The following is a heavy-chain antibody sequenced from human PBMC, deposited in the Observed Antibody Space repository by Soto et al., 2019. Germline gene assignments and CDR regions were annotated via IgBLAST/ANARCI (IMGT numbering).Heavy chain of an antibody. CDR2: IYYSGST. V-gene: IGHV4-39*01. CDR1: GGSISSSSYY. Sequence: PSETLSLTCTVSGGSISSSSYYWGWIRRPPGKGLEWIGSIYYSGSTYYNPSLKSRVTISVDTSKNQFSLKLSSVTAADTAVYYCARRRINSYGKYYFDYWGQGTLVTVSS. D-gene: IGHD5-18*01. CDR3: ARRRINSYGKYYFDY. J-gene: IGHJ4*02.